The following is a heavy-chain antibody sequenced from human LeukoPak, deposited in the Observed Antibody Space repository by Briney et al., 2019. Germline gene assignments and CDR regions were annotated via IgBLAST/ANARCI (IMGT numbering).Heavy chain of an antibody. V-gene: IGHV3-48*01. CDR3: ARPNPFEAMRGAFDI. CDR1: GFTFSNAW. Sequence: GGSLRLSCAASGFTFSNAWMNWVRQAPGKGLEWVSYISSSSSTVYYADSVKGRFTISRDNAKNSLYLQMNSLRAEDTAVYYCARPNPFEAMRGAFDIWGQGTMVTVSS. CDR2: ISSSSSTV. D-gene: IGHD2/OR15-2a*01. J-gene: IGHJ3*02.